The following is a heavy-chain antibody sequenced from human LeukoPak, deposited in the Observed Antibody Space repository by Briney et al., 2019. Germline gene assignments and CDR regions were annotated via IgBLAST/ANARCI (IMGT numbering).Heavy chain of an antibody. J-gene: IGHJ3*02. CDR1: GFTFSSYA. V-gene: IGHV3-30-3*01. Sequence: GGSLRLSCAASGFTFSSYAMHWVRQAPGKGLEWVAVISYDGSNKYYADSVKGRFTISRDNSKNTLYLQMNSLRAEDTAVYYCARDRAAAIVGAFDIWGQGTMVTVSS. CDR2: ISYDGSNK. CDR3: ARDRAAAIVGAFDI. D-gene: IGHD2-2*01.